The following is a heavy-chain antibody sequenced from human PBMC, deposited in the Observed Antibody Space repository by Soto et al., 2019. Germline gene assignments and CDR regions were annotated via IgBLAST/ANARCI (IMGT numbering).Heavy chain of an antibody. Sequence: PGESLKISCKGSGYSFTSYWISWVRQMPGKGLEWMGRIDPSDSYTNYSPSFQGHVTLSADKSISTAYLQWSSLKASDTAMYYCARVRRYCSSTSCGPFDDWGQGTLVTVSS. CDR1: GYSFTSYW. CDR2: IDPSDSYT. J-gene: IGHJ4*02. D-gene: IGHD2-2*01. CDR3: ARVRRYCSSTSCGPFDD. V-gene: IGHV5-10-1*01.